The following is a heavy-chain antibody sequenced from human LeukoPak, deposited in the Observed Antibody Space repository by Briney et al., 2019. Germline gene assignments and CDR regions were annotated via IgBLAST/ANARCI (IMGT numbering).Heavy chain of an antibody. CDR2: IYYSGST. D-gene: IGHD3-10*01. Sequence: PSETLSLTCTVSGGSISSGGYYWSWIRQHPGKGLEWIGYIYYSGSTYYNPSLKSRVTISVDTSKNQFSLKLRSVTAADTAVYYCARIHYGWGSYHFDYWGQGTLVTVSS. J-gene: IGHJ4*02. CDR3: ARIHYGWGSYHFDY. V-gene: IGHV4-31*03. CDR1: GGSISSGGYY.